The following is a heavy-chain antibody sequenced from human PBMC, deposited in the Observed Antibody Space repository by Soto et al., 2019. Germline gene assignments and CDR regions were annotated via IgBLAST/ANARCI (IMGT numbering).Heavy chain of an antibody. D-gene: IGHD3-10*01. Sequence: GGSLRLSCAASGFTFSSYAMHWVRQAPGKGLEWVAVISYDGSNKYYADSVKGRFTISRDNSKNTLYLQMNSLRAEDTAVYYCARVGLWFGDPQGADYWGQGTLVTVSS. CDR1: GFTFSSYA. CDR3: ARVGLWFGDPQGADY. CDR2: ISYDGSNK. V-gene: IGHV3-30-3*01. J-gene: IGHJ4*02.